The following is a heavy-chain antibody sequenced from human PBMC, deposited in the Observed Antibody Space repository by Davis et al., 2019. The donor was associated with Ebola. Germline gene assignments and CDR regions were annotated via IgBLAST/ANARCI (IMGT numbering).Heavy chain of an antibody. D-gene: IGHD5-24*01. V-gene: IGHV4-31*03. CDR1: GGSISSGGYY. CDR2: IYYSGIP. Sequence: MPSETLSLTCTVSGGSISSGGYYWSWIRQLPGKGLKWIGYIYYSGIPYSNPSLGSRVTISIDTSKNQFSLNLSSVTAADTAVYYCARLRTEMASYYFEYWGQGTLVTVSS. CDR3: ARLRTEMASYYFEY. J-gene: IGHJ4*02.